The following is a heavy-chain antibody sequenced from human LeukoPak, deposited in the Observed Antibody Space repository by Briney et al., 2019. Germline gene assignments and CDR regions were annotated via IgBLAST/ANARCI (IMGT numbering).Heavy chain of an antibody. D-gene: IGHD1-26*01. CDR1: GFTVSSNY. J-gene: IGHJ4*02. CDR2: IYSSDGA. CDR3: ARDDGGSDYFDY. Sequence: GGSLRLSCVASGFTVSSNYMSWVRQAPGKGLEWVSLIYSSDGAYYADSVKGRFTISRDSAKNSLYLQMNSLRTEDTAVYYCARDDGGSDYFDYWGQGTLVTVSS. V-gene: IGHV3-66*01.